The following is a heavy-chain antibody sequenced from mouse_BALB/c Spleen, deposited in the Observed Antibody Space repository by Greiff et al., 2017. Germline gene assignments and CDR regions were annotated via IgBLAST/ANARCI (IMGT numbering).Heavy chain of an antibody. Sequence: EVKLMESGGGLVKPGGSLKLSCAASGFTFSSYTMSWVRQTPEKRLEWVATISSGGSYTYYPDSVKGRFTISRDNAKNTLYLQMSSLKSEDTAMYYCTRAPTEGAMDYWGQGTSVTVSS. CDR2: ISSGGSYT. V-gene: IGHV5-6-4*01. D-gene: IGHD5-1*01. J-gene: IGHJ4*01. CDR1: GFTFSSYT. CDR3: TRAPTEGAMDY.